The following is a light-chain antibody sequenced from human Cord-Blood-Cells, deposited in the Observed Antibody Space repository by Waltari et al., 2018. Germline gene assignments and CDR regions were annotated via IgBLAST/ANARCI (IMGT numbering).Light chain of an antibody. J-gene: IGLJ1*01. Sequence: QSALTQPASVSGSPGQSITISCTGTSSDVGGYNYVYWYQQHPGKAPKLMIYDVSKRPSGVSNRFSGSKSGNTASLTISGLQAEDEADYYCSSYTSSSTLVFGTGTKVTV. CDR3: SSYTSSSTLV. V-gene: IGLV2-14*01. CDR2: DVS. CDR1: SSDVGGYNY.